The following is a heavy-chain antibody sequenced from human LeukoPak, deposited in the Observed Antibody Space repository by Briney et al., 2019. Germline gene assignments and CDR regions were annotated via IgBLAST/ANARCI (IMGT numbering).Heavy chain of an antibody. CDR3: ARPVDCSGGSCYSGYYYMDV. D-gene: IGHD2-15*01. CDR1: GGSISSSSYY. J-gene: IGHJ6*03. CDR2: IYYSGST. V-gene: IGHV4-39*01. Sequence: KPSETLSLTCTVSGGSISSSSYYWGWIRQPPGKGLEWIGSIYYSGSTYYNPSLKSRVTISVDTSKNQFSLKLSSVTAADTAVYYCARPVDCSGGSCYSGYYYMDVWGKGTTVTVSS.